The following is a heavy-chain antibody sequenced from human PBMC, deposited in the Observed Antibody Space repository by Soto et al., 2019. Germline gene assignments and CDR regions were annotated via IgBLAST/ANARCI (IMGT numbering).Heavy chain of an antibody. J-gene: IGHJ1*01. CDR1: GGTFSGYA. V-gene: IGHV1-69*01. Sequence: QAHLMQSGAEVKKPGSSVKVSCKASGGTFSGYAISWVRQRPGRGLEWMGGIIPILGITSYAEKFQGRITLAADESTGTAFMDLRSLISEDTAVYYCAIDPRSITGTTSSEDFQYWGPGTLVSVSS. CDR3: AIDPRSITGTTSSEDFQY. D-gene: IGHD1-20*01. CDR2: IIPILGIT.